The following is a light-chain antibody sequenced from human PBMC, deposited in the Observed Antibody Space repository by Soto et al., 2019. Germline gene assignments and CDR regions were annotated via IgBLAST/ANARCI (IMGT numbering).Light chain of an antibody. CDR1: NIGSNS. V-gene: IGLV3-21*04. CDR3: QVWDSSSDHVV. Sequence: SYELTQPPSVSVAPGKTARITCGGNNIGSNSVHWYQQKPGQAPVLVISYDSDRPSGIPERFSGSNSGNTATLTISRVETGDEADYYCQVWDSSSDHVVFGGGTKLTVL. CDR2: YDS. J-gene: IGLJ2*01.